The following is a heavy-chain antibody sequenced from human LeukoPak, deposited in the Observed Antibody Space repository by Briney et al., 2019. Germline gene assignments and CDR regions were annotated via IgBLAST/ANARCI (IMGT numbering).Heavy chain of an antibody. V-gene: IGHV4-30-2*01. CDR3: ARVRLAVAVRTHLTWNDWYFDL. D-gene: IGHD6-19*01. CDR2: IYHSGST. Sequence: PSQTLSLTCAVSGGSISSGGYSWSWIRQPPGKGLEWIGYIYHSGSTYYNPSLKSRVTISVDTSKNQSSLKLSSVTAADTAVYYCARVRLAVAVRTHLTWNDWYFDLWGRGTLVTVSS. J-gene: IGHJ2*01. CDR1: GGSISSGGYS.